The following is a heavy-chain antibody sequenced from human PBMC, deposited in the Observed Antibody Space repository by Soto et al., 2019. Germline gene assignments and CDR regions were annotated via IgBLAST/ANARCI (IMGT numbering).Heavy chain of an antibody. J-gene: IGHJ4*02. V-gene: IGHV3-11*01. CDR1: GFTFSNYY. CDR2: ISSREGTI. CDR3: ARVSASGWHVNGRDYFDS. Sequence: QVQLVESGGGLVKPGGSLRLSCAASGFTFSNYYMAWIRQAPGKGLECLSYISSREGTIYYADSVKGRFTISSATTKNSLYLQMSSLRAEDTGVYYCARVSASGWHVNGRDYFDSWGQGTLVTVSS. D-gene: IGHD6-19*01.